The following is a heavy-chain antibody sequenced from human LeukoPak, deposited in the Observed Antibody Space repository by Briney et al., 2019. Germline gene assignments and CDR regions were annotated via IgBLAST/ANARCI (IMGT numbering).Heavy chain of an antibody. CDR1: GFTFSSYG. V-gene: IGHV3-30*18. Sequence: GGSLRLSCAASGFTFSSYGMHWVRQAPGKGLEWVAVISYDGSNKYYADSVKGRFTISRDNSKNTLYLQMNSLRAEDTAVYYCAKAGYGGYDYFDYWGQGTLVTVSS. CDR3: AKAGYGGYDYFDY. CDR2: ISYDGSNK. J-gene: IGHJ4*02. D-gene: IGHD5-12*01.